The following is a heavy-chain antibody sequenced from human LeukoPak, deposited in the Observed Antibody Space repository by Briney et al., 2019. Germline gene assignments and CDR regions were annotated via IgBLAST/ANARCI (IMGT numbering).Heavy chain of an antibody. J-gene: IGHJ4*02. CDR1: GFTFRNYW. CDR3: ARGGAQQLEY. CDR2: QNHDGGEK. Sequence: GGSLRLSCAAAGFTFRNYWMTWVRHDPGEGRVWVANQNHDGGEKYYLVSVKGRFTISRDNAENSLYLQMNTLRAEDTAVYYCARGGAQQLEYWGQGTLVTVSS. V-gene: IGHV3-7*04. D-gene: IGHD6-13*01.